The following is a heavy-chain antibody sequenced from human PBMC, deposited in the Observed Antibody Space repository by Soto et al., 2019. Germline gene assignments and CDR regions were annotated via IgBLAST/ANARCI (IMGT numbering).Heavy chain of an antibody. J-gene: IGHJ6*02. CDR1: AGSIRTGSHF. D-gene: IGHD3-3*01. Sequence: SQPLSLPCTVSAGSIRTGSHFWTWIRQHPGKGLEWIGYSDYSGITYDNPSLKSRVTISLDTSKNQFSLKLSSVTAADTAVYYCARAAYYDFWSGYYADYYGMDVWGQGTTVT. CDR3: ARAAYYDFWSGYYADYYGMDV. V-gene: IGHV4-31*03. CDR2: SDYSGIT.